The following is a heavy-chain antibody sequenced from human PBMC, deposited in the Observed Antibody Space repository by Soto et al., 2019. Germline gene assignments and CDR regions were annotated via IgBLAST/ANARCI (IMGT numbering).Heavy chain of an antibody. CDR2: ISHTGRT. V-gene: IGHV4-38-2*02. CDR1: GSSITNSFY. J-gene: IGHJ4*02. D-gene: IGHD2-15*01. Sequence: SETLSLTCRVSGSSITNSFYWGWIRQSPEKGLEWIGSISHTGRTSYNPSLKSRVSISVDTSKNQFSLTLTSVTAADTAVYYCARDPANLALAVAYFDSWGQGTLVTVSS. CDR3: ARDPANLALAVAYFDS.